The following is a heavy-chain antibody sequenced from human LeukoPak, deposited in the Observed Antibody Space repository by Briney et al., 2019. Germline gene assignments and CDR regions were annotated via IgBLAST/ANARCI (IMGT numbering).Heavy chain of an antibody. CDR3: ARTVPSRGLVPTL. CDR2: ISSSGSTI. CDR1: GFTFSDYY. V-gene: IGHV3-11*01. Sequence: PGGSLRLSCAASGFTFSDYYMSWIRQAPGKGLEWVSYISSSGSTIYYADSVKCRSTISRDNAKNSLYLQMNSLRAEDTAVYYCARTVPSRGLVPTLWGQGTLVTVSS. D-gene: IGHD2-2*01. J-gene: IGHJ4*02.